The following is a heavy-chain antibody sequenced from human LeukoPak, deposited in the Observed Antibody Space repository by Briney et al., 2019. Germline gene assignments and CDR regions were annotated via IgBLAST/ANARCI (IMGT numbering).Heavy chain of an antibody. CDR3: AKDSSVPYGITN. Sequence: GGSLRLSCVVSGFTFSRYAMSWVRQAQGKGLEWVSAIDGSGGNTFYADSVKGRFTISRDNSKNTLFLHMNSLRAEDTAVYFCAKDSSVPYGITNWGQGTLVTVS. CDR1: GFTFSRYA. J-gene: IGHJ4*02. V-gene: IGHV3-23*01. D-gene: IGHD4-17*01. CDR2: IDGSGGNT.